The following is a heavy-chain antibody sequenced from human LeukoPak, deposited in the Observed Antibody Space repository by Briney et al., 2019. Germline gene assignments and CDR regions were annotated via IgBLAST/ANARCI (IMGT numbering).Heavy chain of an antibody. Sequence: ASVKVSCKASGYTFTSYAISWVRQAPGQGLEWMDWIANYNGDTNYAQNLQGRVTMTTDISTRTVYMELRSLRSDDTAVYFCAREESYGMDVWGQGTTVTVSS. CDR3: AREESYGMDV. CDR1: GYTFTSYA. V-gene: IGHV1-18*01. CDR2: IANYNGDT. J-gene: IGHJ6*02. D-gene: IGHD3-10*01.